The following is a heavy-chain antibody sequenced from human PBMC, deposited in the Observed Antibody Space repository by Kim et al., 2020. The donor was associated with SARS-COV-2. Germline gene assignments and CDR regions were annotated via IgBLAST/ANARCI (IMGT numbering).Heavy chain of an antibody. CDR1: GGSISSSSYY. V-gene: IGHV4-39*01. D-gene: IGHD2-15*01. J-gene: IGHJ4*02. Sequence: SETLSLICTVSGGSISSSSYYWGWIRQPPGKGLEWIGSIYYSGSTYYNPSLKSRVTISVDTSKNQFSLKLTSVTAADAAVYYCARPWGGGSGYVVYWGQG. CDR2: IYYSGST. CDR3: ARPWGGGSGYVVY.